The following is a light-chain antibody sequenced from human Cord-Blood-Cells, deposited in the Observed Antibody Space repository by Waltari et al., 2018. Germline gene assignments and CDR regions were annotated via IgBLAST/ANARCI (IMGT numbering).Light chain of an antibody. CDR3: CSYAGSSTWV. J-gene: IGLJ3*02. Sequence: QSALTQPASVSGSPGQSITISCTGTSSDVGSYNLVSWYQQHPGKAPKLMIEEGSQRPSGVSNRFSGSKSGNTASLTISGLQAEDEADYYCCSYAGSSTWVFGGGTKLTVL. CDR1: SSDVGSYNL. CDR2: EGS. V-gene: IGLV2-23*01.